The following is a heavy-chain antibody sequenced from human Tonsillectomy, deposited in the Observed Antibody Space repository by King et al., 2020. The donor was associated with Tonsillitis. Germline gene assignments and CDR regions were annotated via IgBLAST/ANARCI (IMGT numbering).Heavy chain of an antibody. J-gene: IGHJ4*02. CDR3: VRDSARGFGGVIAEPFDY. Sequence: EMQLVQSGGGLVKPGGSLRLSCAASGFTFSSYSMNWVRQAPGKGLEWVSSISSSSSYIYYADSVKGRFTISRDNAKNSLYLQMNSLRAEDTAVYNCVRDSARGFGGVIAEPFDYWGRGTLVTVSS. CDR1: GFTFSSYS. CDR2: ISSSSSYI. V-gene: IGHV3-21*01. D-gene: IGHD3-16*02.